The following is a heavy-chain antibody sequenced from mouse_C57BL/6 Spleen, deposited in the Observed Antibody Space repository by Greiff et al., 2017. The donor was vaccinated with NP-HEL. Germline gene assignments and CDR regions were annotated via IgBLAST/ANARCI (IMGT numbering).Heavy chain of an antibody. Sequence: EVMLVESGGGLVKPGGSLKLSCAASGFTFSSYAMSWVRQTPEKRLEWIATISDGGSYTYYHDNVKGRFTISSDNAKHNMYLQMSQLKSVDTAMYYGARDGTTVVAPYYAMDYWGQGTSVTVSS. J-gene: IGHJ4*01. CDR3: ARDGTTVVAPYYAMDY. D-gene: IGHD1-1*01. CDR1: GFTFSSYA. CDR2: ISDGGSYT. V-gene: IGHV5-4*01.